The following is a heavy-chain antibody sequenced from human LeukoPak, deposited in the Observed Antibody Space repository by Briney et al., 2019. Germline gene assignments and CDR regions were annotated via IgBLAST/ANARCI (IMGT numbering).Heavy chain of an antibody. D-gene: IGHD5-12*01. CDR1: GFTFSSYE. CDR3: AKGGGYEAQYYYYYLDV. V-gene: IGHV3-48*03. J-gene: IGHJ6*03. Sequence: GGSLRLSCAASGFTFSSYEMNWVRQAPGKGLEWVSYISSSGGTIYYADSVKGRFTISRDNSKNTLYLQMKSLRAEDTAVYYCAKGGGYEAQYYYYYLDVWGKGTTVTISS. CDR2: ISSSGGTI.